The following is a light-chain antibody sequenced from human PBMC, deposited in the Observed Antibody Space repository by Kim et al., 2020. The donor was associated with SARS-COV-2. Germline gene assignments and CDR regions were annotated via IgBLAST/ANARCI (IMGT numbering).Light chain of an antibody. CDR1: QSVRSL. CDR3: QHRSSWPPL. V-gene: IGKV3-11*01. Sequence: SLSPGERATLSCRASQSVRSLLAWYQQRPGQAPRLLVYDASNRATGIPARFSGSGSGTDFTLTISSLEPEDSAVYYCQHRSSWPPLFGGGTKVEI. J-gene: IGKJ4*01. CDR2: DAS.